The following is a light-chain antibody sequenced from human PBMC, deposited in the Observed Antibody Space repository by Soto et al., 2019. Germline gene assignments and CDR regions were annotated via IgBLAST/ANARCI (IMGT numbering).Light chain of an antibody. Sequence: DIQMTQSPSSVSASVGDRVTITCRASQAISTWLAWYQQKPGKAPKLLIYAASNLQTGILSRFSGSGSGTDFTLTISSVQTENFATYYCLQANRFPRTFCRGIKVEIK. CDR2: AAS. CDR3: LQANRFPRT. CDR1: QAISTW. V-gene: IGKV1D-12*01. J-gene: IGKJ1*01.